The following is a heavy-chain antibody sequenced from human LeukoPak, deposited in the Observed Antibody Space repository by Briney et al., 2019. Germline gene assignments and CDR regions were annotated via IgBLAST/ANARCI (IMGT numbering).Heavy chain of an antibody. Sequence: PSETLSLTCAVYGGSFSGYYWSWIRQPPGKGLEWIGSIYYSGSTYYNPSLKSRVTISVDTSKNQFSLKLSSVTAADTAVYYCARSGSGWTIDYWGQGTLVTVSS. J-gene: IGHJ4*02. CDR2: IYYSGST. CDR1: GGSFSGYY. D-gene: IGHD6-19*01. CDR3: ARSGSGWTIDY. V-gene: IGHV4-34*01.